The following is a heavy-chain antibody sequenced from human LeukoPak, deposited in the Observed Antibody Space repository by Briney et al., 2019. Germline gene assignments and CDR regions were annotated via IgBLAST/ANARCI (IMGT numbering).Heavy chain of an antibody. Sequence: GSLRLSCVASGFAFSSYWMSWVRQAPGKGPEWVANIKQDGGEKYYVDSVKGRFTISRDNAKNSLFLQMNSLRVEDTAVYYCARLGGSYYTYWGQGTLVTVSS. CDR1: GFAFSSYW. D-gene: IGHD1-26*01. CDR3: ARLGGSYYTY. J-gene: IGHJ4*02. V-gene: IGHV3-7*01. CDR2: IKQDGGEK.